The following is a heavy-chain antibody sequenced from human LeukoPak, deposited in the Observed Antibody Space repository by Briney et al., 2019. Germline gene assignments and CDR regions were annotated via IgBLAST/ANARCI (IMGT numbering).Heavy chain of an antibody. CDR2: VSGSGAGT. CDR3: AGGLRGRWGWPLDY. Sequence: GGTLRLSCAASGFTFSSYGMSWVRQAPGKGLEWVSAVSGSGAGTYYADSVKGRFTISRDNSKNTLYLQMNSLRAEDTAVYYCAGGLRGRWGWPLDYWGQGTLVTVSS. V-gene: IGHV3-23*01. D-gene: IGHD3-10*01. CDR1: GFTFSSYG. J-gene: IGHJ4*02.